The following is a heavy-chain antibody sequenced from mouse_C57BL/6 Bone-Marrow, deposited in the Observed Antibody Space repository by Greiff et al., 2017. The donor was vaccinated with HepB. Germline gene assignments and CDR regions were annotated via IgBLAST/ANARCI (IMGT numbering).Heavy chain of an antibody. Sequence: EVQLVESGGGLVQPGGSMKLSCVASGFTFSNYWMNWVRQSPEKGLEWVAQIRLKSDNYATHYAESVKGRFTISRDDSKSSVYLQMNNLRADDTGIYYGTGGTTGGYGWGQGTTLTVAS. D-gene: IGHD1-1*01. CDR1: GFTFSNYW. V-gene: IGHV6-3*01. J-gene: IGHJ2*01. CDR2: IRLKSDNYAT. CDR3: TGGTTGGYG.